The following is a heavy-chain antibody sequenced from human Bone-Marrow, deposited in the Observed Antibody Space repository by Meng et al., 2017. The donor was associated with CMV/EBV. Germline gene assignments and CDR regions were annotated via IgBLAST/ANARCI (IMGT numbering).Heavy chain of an antibody. D-gene: IGHD3-9*01. CDR3: ARDHLAPDYDILTGSFDY. CDR1: GFTFSSYA. Sequence: SCKASGFTFSSYAMHWVRQAPGKGLEWVAVISYDGSNKYYADSVKGRFTISRDNSKNTLYLQMNSLRAEDTAVYYCARDHLAPDYDILTGSFDYWGQGTLVTVSS. J-gene: IGHJ4*02. CDR2: ISYDGSNK. V-gene: IGHV3-30*04.